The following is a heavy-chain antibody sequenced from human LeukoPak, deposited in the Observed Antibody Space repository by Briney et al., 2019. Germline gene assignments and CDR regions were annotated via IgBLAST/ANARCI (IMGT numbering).Heavy chain of an antibody. V-gene: IGHV3-23*01. CDR1: GFTFSTYA. D-gene: IGHD6-6*01. CDR3: AKEEYSSSSPRYFHH. Sequence: GGSLRLSCAASGFTFSTYAMSWVRQAPGKGLEWVSVVSGTGGRTYYADSVRGRFTISRDNSKNTLFLQMNSLRAEDTAVYYCAKEEYSSSSPRYFHHWGQGTLVTVSS. CDR2: VSGTGGRT. J-gene: IGHJ1*01.